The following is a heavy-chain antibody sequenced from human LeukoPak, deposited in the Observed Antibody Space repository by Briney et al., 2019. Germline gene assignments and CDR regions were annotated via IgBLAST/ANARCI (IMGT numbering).Heavy chain of an antibody. Sequence: PGGSLTLSCAASGFTFSNYCFHWVRQAPGQGLVWVARIKRDGTYTTYADSVKGRFTISRDDAKNTLYLQMNSLRVDDTGMYFCARDGDCFDRMDVWGKGTTVTVSS. CDR1: GFTFSNYC. CDR3: ARDGDCFDRMDV. V-gene: IGHV3-74*01. J-gene: IGHJ6*03. D-gene: IGHD2-21*02. CDR2: IKRDGTYT.